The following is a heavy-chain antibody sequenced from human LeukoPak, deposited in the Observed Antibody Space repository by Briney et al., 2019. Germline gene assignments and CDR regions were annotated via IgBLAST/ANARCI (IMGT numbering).Heavy chain of an antibody. CDR1: GGSISRYY. J-gene: IGHJ6*02. Sequence: PSETLSLTCSVSGGSISRYYWSWIRQPPGKGLEWIGDIYYSASTNYNPSLKSRVTISVDTSKNQFSLKLSSVTAADTAVYYCARRPRDGYNSPYFYYGVAVWGHGTTVTVSS. D-gene: IGHD5-24*01. CDR3: ARRPRDGYNSPYFYYGVAV. CDR2: IYYSAST. V-gene: IGHV4-59*08.